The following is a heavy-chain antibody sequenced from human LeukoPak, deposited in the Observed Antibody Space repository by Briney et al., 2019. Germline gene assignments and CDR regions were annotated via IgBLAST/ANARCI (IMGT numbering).Heavy chain of an antibody. V-gene: IGHV4-39*01. CDR2: IYYSGST. D-gene: IGHD1-26*01. CDR1: GGSISSSSYY. CDR3: ARSEVGATGGWFDP. Sequence: SETLSLTCTVSGGSISSSSYYWGWIRQPPGKGLEWIGSIYYSGSTYYNPSLKSRVTISVDTSKNQFSLKLSSVTAADTTVYYCARSEVGATGGWFDPWGQGTLVTVSS. J-gene: IGHJ5*02.